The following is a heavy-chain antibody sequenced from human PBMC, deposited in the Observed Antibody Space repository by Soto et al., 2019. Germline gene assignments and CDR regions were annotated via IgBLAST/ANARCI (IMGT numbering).Heavy chain of an antibody. CDR2: ISYDGSNK. Sequence: QVQLVESGGGVVQPGRSLRLSCAASGFTFSSYAMHWVRQAPGKGLEWVAVISYDGSNKYYADSVKGRFTISRDNSKNTLDLQMNSLRAEDTAVYYCASSSWYWYFDLWGRGTLVTVSS. V-gene: IGHV3-30-3*01. CDR3: ASSSWYWYFDL. J-gene: IGHJ2*01. CDR1: GFTFSSYA. D-gene: IGHD6-13*01.